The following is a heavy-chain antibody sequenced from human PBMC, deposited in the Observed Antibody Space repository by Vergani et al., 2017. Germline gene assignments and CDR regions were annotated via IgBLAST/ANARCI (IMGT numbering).Heavy chain of an antibody. J-gene: IGHJ3*02. D-gene: IGHD4-17*01. CDR1: GGTFSSYT. V-gene: IGHV1-8*03. CDR2: MNPNSGNT. Sequence: QVQLVQSGAEVKKPGSSVKVSCKASGGTFSSYTISWVRQAPGQGLEWMGWMNPNSGNTGYAQKFQGRVTITRDMSTSTAYMELSSLRSEDTAVYYCAAADYGDYAREGIWGQGTMVTVSS. CDR3: AAADYGDYAREGI.